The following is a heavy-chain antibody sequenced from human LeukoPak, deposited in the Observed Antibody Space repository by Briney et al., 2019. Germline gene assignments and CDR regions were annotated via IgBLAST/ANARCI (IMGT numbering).Heavy chain of an antibody. CDR3: ARVSPAVAGLDY. CDR1: GGSISSGGYY. D-gene: IGHD6-19*01. Sequence: SETLSLTCTVSGGSISSGGYYWSWIRQHPGKGLEWIGYIYYSGSTYYNPSLKSRVTISADTSKNQFSLKLSSVTAADTAVYYCARVSPAVAGLDYWGQGTLVTVSS. V-gene: IGHV4-31*03. J-gene: IGHJ4*02. CDR2: IYYSGST.